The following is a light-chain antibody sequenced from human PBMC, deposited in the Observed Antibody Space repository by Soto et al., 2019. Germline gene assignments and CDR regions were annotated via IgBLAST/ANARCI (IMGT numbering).Light chain of an antibody. CDR3: PSYDSSLSAWV. CDR1: SSNIGAGYD. CDR2: GNT. J-gene: IGLJ3*02. V-gene: IGLV1-40*01. Sequence: QLVLTQPPSVSGAPGQRVTISCTASSSNIGAGYDVHWYQQLPGTAPKLLIYGNTNRPSGVPDRFSGSKSGTSASLAITGLQAEDEADYYCPSYDSSLSAWVFGGGTKLTVL.